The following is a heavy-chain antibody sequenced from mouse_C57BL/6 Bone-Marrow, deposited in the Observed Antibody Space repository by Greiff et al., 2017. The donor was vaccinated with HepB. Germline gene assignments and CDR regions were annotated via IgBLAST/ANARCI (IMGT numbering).Heavy chain of an antibody. CDR1: GYTFTDYY. CDR3: ARSWYYGSSAWFAY. D-gene: IGHD1-1*01. CDR2: INPYNGGT. Sequence: EVQLQQSGPVLVKPGASVKMSCEASGYTFTDYYMNWVKQSHGKSLEWIGVINPYNGGTSYNQKFKGKATLTVDKSSSTAYMELNSLTSEDSAVYYCARSWYYGSSAWFAYWGQGTLVTVSA. V-gene: IGHV1-19*01. J-gene: IGHJ3*01.